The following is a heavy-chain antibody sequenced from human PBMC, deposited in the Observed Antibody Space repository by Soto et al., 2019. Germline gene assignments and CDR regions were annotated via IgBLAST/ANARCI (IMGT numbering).Heavy chain of an antibody. J-gene: IGHJ6*02. CDR3: ARRYYYYYYGMDV. V-gene: IGHV4-34*01. CDR1: SASISGYY. Sequence: SEPLSLTCAVNSASISGYYWSWIRQPPGKGLEWIGVINHSGSTNYNRSLKSRVTISVDTSKNQFPLKLSSVTAADTAVYYCARRYYYYYYGMDVWGQGTTVTVS. CDR2: INHSGST.